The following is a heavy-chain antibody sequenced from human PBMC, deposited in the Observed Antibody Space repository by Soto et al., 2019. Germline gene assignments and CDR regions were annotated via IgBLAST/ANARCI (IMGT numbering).Heavy chain of an antibody. V-gene: IGHV1-69*04. CDR3: ARDFGVVVVAATEYYFDY. Sequence: SVKVSCKASGGTFSSYTISWVRQAPGQGLEWMGRIIPILGIANYAQKFQGRVTITADKSTSTAYMELSSLRSEDTAVYYCARDFGVVVVAATEYYFDYWGQGTLVTVSS. CDR1: GGTFSSYT. CDR2: IIPILGIA. J-gene: IGHJ4*02. D-gene: IGHD2-15*01.